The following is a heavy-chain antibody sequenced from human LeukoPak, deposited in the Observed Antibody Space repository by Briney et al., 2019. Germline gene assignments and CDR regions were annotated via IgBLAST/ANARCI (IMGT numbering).Heavy chain of an antibody. D-gene: IGHD6-13*01. J-gene: IGHJ5*02. Sequence: ASVKVSCKASGYTFNSYGISWVRQAPGQGLEWMGWISAYNGYTNYAQMLQGRVTVTTDTSTSTAFMELRSLRSDDTAVYYCARRQQLGRFDPWGQGTLVTVSS. CDR2: ISAYNGYT. CDR3: ARRQQLGRFDP. V-gene: IGHV1-18*01. CDR1: GYTFNSYG.